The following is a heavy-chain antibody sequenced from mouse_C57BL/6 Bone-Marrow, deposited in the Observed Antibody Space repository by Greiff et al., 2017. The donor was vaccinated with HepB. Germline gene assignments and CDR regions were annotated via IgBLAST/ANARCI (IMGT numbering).Heavy chain of an antibody. CDR2: IDPNSGGT. CDR3: ARSNYDCSPYAMYY. V-gene: IGHV1-72*01. D-gene: IGHD2-4*01. Sequence: QVQLQQPGAELVKPGASVKLSCKASGYTFTSYWMHWVQQRPGGGLEWIGRIDPNSGGTKYDEKFKSKATLTVDKPTSTAYMQISSLTSEDSAVYYCARSNYDCSPYAMYYWGQGASVTVSS. CDR1: GYTFTSYW. J-gene: IGHJ4*01.